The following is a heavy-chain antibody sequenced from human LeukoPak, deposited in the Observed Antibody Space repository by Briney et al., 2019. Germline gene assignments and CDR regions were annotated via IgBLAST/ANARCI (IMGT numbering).Heavy chain of an antibody. CDR1: GYSISSGYY. Sequence: SETLSLTCTVSGYSISSGYYWGWIRQPPGKGLEWIGSIYHSGSTYYNPSLKSRVTISVDTSKNQFSLKLSSVTAADTAVYYCARNSLWFGEKFDYWGQGTLVTVSS. J-gene: IGHJ4*02. D-gene: IGHD3-10*01. V-gene: IGHV4-38-2*02. CDR3: ARNSLWFGEKFDY. CDR2: IYHSGST.